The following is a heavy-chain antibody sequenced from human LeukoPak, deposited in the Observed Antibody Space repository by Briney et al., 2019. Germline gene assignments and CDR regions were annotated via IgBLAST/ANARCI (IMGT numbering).Heavy chain of an antibody. D-gene: IGHD2-15*01. J-gene: IGHJ4*02. Sequence: EGSLRLSCAASGFTFSSYSMNWARQAPGKGLEWVSSISSSSSYIYYADSVKGRFTISRDNSRNTLYLQMNSLRVDDTAVYYCAGEVVASFFDFWGQGALVTVAS. CDR1: GFTFSSYS. CDR3: AGEVVASFFDF. V-gene: IGHV3-21*04. CDR2: ISSSSSYI.